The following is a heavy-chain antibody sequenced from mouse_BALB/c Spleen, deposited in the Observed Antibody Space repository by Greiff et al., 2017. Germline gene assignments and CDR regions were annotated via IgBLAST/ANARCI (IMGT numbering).Heavy chain of an antibody. D-gene: IGHD2-1*01. J-gene: IGHJ2*01. CDR1: GFTFSSYA. CDR2: ISSGGSYT. Sequence: EVKLMESGGGLVKPGGSLKLSCAASGFTFSSYAMSWVRQTPEKRLEWVATISSGGSYTYYPDSVKGRFTISRDNAKNTLYLQMSSLRSEDTAMYYCAREGYGNYGCDYWGQGTTLTVSS. V-gene: IGHV5-9-3*01. CDR3: AREGYGNYGCDY.